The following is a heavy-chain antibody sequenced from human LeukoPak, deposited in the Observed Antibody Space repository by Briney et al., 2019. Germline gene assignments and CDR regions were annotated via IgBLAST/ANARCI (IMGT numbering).Heavy chain of an antibody. CDR2: ISYSGGST. V-gene: IGHV3-23*01. CDR1: GFSFSSYA. Sequence: GGSLRLSCAASGFSFSSYAMSWVRQAPGKGLEWVSGISYSGGSTYSADSVKGRFTISRDNAKNSLYLQLNSLRAEDTAVYYCARDPYSGSYSDYYYYYMDVWGKGTTVTVSS. D-gene: IGHD1-26*01. J-gene: IGHJ6*03. CDR3: ARDPYSGSYSDYYYYYMDV.